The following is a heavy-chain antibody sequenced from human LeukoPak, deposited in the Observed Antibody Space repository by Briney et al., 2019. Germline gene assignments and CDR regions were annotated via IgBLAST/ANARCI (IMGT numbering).Heavy chain of an antibody. CDR2: ISWNSGSI. CDR3: AKDIFTGIAAAGIFDY. D-gene: IGHD6-13*01. J-gene: IGHJ4*02. V-gene: IGHV3-9*01. CDR1: GFTFDDYA. Sequence: PGRSLRLSCAASGFTFDDYAMHWVRQAPGKGLEWVSGISWNSGSIGYADSVKGRFTISRDNAKNPLYLQMNSLRAEDTALYYCAKDIFTGIAAAGIFDYWGQGTLVTVSS.